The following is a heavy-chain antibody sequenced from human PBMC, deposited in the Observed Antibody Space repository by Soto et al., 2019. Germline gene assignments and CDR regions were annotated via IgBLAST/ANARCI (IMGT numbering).Heavy chain of an antibody. J-gene: IGHJ6*02. Sequence: ASVKVSCKASGYTFTGFYMHWVRQAPGQGLEWMGWINPNNGGTNYVQKFQGRVTITADESTSTAYMELSSLRSEDTAVYYCARGPIVGATSYYGMDVWGQGTTVTVSS. V-gene: IGHV1-2*02. CDR3: ARGPIVGATSYYGMDV. CDR2: INPNNGGT. D-gene: IGHD1-26*01. CDR1: GYTFTGFY.